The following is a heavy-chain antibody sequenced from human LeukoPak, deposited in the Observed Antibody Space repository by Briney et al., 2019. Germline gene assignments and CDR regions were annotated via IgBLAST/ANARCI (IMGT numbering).Heavy chain of an antibody. Sequence: GGSLRLSCAASGFTFSSYSLNWVRQAPGKGLEWVSSNSSSSSYIYYADSVKGRFTISRDNAKNSLYLQMNSLRAEDTAVYYCAREMGLTDRAVDYWGQGTLVTASS. V-gene: IGHV3-21*01. J-gene: IGHJ4*02. CDR3: AREMGLTDRAVDY. CDR1: GFTFSSYS. D-gene: IGHD1-14*01. CDR2: NSSSSSYI.